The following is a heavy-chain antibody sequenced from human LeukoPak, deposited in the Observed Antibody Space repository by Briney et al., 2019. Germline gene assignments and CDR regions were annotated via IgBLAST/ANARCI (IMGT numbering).Heavy chain of an antibody. D-gene: IGHD2-2*01. Sequence: QPGGSLRLSCAASGFTFSSYWMSWVRQAPGKGLEWVANIKQDGSEKYYVDSVKGRFTISRDNAKNSLYLQMNSLRAEDTAVYYCARRSSTRRWGAGTGYYFDYWGQGTLVTVSS. CDR2: IKQDGSEK. CDR3: ARRSSTRRWGAGTGYYFDY. CDR1: GFTFSSYW. V-gene: IGHV3-7*01. J-gene: IGHJ4*02.